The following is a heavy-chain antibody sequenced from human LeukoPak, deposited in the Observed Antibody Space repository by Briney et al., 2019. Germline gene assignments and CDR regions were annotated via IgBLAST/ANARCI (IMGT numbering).Heavy chain of an antibody. CDR3: TKRRGYNFDY. Sequence: GGSLRLSCAASGFTFSSYAMSWVRQAPGEGLEWVSLISGNGGATYYADSVKGRLTISRDNSKDTLYLQMNTLRAEDTAIYYCTKRRGYNFDYWGQGTLVTVSS. V-gene: IGHV3-23*01. J-gene: IGHJ4*02. D-gene: IGHD5-12*01. CDR2: ISGNGGAT. CDR1: GFTFSSYA.